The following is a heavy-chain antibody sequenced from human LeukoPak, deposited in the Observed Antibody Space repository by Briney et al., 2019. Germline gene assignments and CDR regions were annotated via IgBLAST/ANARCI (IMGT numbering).Heavy chain of an antibody. CDR1: GITLSNYG. CDR2: ISGGGGGT. CDR3: AKRGVEIRGLLVIGYHKETSYFDH. J-gene: IGHJ4*02. Sequence: GESLRLSCVVSGITLSNYGMSWVRQAPGKGLEWVSGISGGGGGTNYADSVKGRFTVSRDNSRNTMYLQMNSLRAEDTAVYFCAKRGVEIRGLLVIGYHKETSYFDHWGQGVLVTVSS. V-gene: IGHV3-23*01. D-gene: IGHD3-10*01.